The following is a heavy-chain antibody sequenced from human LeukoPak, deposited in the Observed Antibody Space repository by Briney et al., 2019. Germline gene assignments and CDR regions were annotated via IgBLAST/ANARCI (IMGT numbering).Heavy chain of an antibody. V-gene: IGHV3-21*06. D-gene: IGHD3-10*01. J-gene: IGHJ4*02. Sequence: GESLRLSCAASGFTFSTYGMHWVRQVPGKGLDWVSYIDSTSRYIEYADSVKGRFTISRDNARNLVYLQMDTLRSDDTAVYYCARDSYYGSGPSSLYWGQGILVTVS. CDR2: IDSTSRYI. CDR3: ARDSYYGSGPSSLY. CDR1: GFTFSTYG.